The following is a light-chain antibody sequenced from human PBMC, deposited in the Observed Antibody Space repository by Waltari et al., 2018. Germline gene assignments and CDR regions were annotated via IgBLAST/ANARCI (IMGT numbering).Light chain of an antibody. Sequence: DIQMTQSPSSLSASVGDRVTITCQASQDLSYYLNWYQQKPGKAPKRLIYDASNLETGVPSRFSGSGSGTDFTFTISSLQPEDIATYYCQQYDNLPSYTFGQGTKLEIK. CDR2: DAS. J-gene: IGKJ2*01. V-gene: IGKV1-33*01. CDR3: QQYDNLPSYT. CDR1: QDLSYY.